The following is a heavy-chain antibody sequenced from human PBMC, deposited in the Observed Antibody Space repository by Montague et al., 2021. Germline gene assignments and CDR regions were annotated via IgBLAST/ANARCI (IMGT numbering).Heavy chain of an antibody. CDR2: IKQDGSEK. CDR3: ARDQGQGYCGGDCYVGLDY. Sequence: PRLSCAASGFTFSNYWMSWVRQAPGKGLEWVANIKQDGSEKHYVDSVKGRFTISRDNAKNSLYLQMNSLRAEDTAVYFCARDQGQGYCGGDCYVGLDYWGQGTLVTVSS. D-gene: IGHD2-21*01. J-gene: IGHJ4*02. V-gene: IGHV3-7*01. CDR1: GFTFSNYW.